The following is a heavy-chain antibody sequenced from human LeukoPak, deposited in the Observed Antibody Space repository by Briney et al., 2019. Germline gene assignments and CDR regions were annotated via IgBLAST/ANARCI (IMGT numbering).Heavy chain of an antibody. D-gene: IGHD2-15*01. V-gene: IGHV3-7*05. J-gene: IGHJ4*02. CDR3: ATERLLDY. CDR2: INEDGSER. Sequence: GGSLRLSCAASGFSFSSYWMTWVRQAPGKGLEWVAYINEDGSERYYVDSVRGRFTISRDNAKKSLNLQMNSLTVEDTAAYYCATERLLDYWGQGTLVTVSS. CDR1: GFSFSSYW.